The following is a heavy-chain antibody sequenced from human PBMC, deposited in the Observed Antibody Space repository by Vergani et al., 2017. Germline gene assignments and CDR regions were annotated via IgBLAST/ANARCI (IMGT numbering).Heavy chain of an antibody. V-gene: IGHV4-34*01. CDR1: GGSFSGYY. CDR3: ARRFVSYFSSSRAPDAFDI. D-gene: IGHD6-6*01. CDR2: INHSGST. Sequence: QVQLQQWGAGLLKPSETLSLTCAVYGGSFSGYYWSWIRQPPGKGLEWIGEINHSGSTNYNPSLKSRVTISVDTSKNQFSLKLSSVTAADTAVYYCARRFVSYFSSSRAPDAFDIWGQGTMVTVSS. J-gene: IGHJ3*02.